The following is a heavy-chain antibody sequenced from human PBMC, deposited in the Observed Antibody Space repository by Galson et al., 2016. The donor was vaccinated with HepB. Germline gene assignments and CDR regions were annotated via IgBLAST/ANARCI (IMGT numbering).Heavy chain of an antibody. CDR1: GFNFSDYG. Sequence: SLRLSCATSGFNFSDYGMHWVRQAPGKGLEWVAFISFDETKKYYGDSVKGRFTISRDILKNTLFLQMDTLRPEDTAVYYCARLPIRTYYDFWEDDPTLDPWGQGTLVTVS. V-gene: IGHV3-30*03. J-gene: IGHJ5*02. CDR2: ISFDETKK. D-gene: IGHD3-3*01. CDR3: ARLPIRTYYDFWEDDPTLDP.